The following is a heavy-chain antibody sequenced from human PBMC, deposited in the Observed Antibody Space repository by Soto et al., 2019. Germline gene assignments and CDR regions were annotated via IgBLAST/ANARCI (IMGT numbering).Heavy chain of an antibody. V-gene: IGHV4-30-2*01. CDR2: IYHSGST. D-gene: IGHD2-2*03. J-gene: IGHJ5*02. CDR1: GGSISSGGYS. CDR3: AREGNLGRWIQPFDP. Sequence: SETLSLTCAVSGGSISSGGYSWSWIRQPPGKGLEWIGYIYHSGSTYYNPSLKSRVTISVDRSKNQFSLKLSSVTAAYTAFFFFAREGNLGRWIQPFDPWGKGTLVTVSS.